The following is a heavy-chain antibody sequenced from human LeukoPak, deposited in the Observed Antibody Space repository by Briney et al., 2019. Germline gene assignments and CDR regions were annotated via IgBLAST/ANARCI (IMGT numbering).Heavy chain of an antibody. J-gene: IGHJ4*02. V-gene: IGHV4-31*03. CDR1: GGSISSGGYY. Sequence: SQTLSLTCTVSGGSISSGGYYWSWIRQHPGKGLEWIGYIYYSGSTYYNPSLKSRVTISVDTSKNQFSLKLSSVTAADAAVYYCARVRRRWLQFSHFDYWGQGTLVTVSS. CDR2: IYYSGST. CDR3: ARVRRRWLQFSHFDY. D-gene: IGHD5-24*01.